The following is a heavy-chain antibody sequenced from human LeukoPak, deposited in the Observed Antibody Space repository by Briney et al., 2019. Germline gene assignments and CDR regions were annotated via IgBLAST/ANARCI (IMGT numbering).Heavy chain of an antibody. V-gene: IGHV1-2*02. J-gene: IGHJ5*02. CDR1: GYTFTNYY. CDR3: ASGYCSGTSCYVGWIDP. CDR2: INRNNGGT. D-gene: IGHD2-2*03. Sequence: ASVKVSCKASGYTFTNYYIHWVRQAPGQGLEWMGWINRNNGGTKYAQKFQGRVTMTRDTSISTAYMELSRLRSDDTAVYYCASGYCSGTSCYVGWIDPWGQGTLVPVST.